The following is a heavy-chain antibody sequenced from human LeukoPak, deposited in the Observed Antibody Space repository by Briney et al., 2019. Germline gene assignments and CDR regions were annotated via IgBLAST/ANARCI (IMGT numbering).Heavy chain of an antibody. J-gene: IGHJ6*03. V-gene: IGHV4-34*01. D-gene: IGHD3-10*01. CDR3: AGVTPPDYNGDYYYYMDV. Sequence: SETLSLTCAVYGGSFSGYYWSWIRQPPGKGLEWIGEINHSGSTNYNASLKSRVTISVDTSKNQFSLKLSSVTAADMAVYYCAGVTPPDYNGDYYYYMDVWGKGTTVTVSS. CDR1: GGSFSGYY. CDR2: INHSGST.